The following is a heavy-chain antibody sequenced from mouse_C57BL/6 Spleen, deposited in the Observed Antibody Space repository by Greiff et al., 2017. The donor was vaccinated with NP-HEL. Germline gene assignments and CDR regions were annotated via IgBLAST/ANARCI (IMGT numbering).Heavy chain of an antibody. V-gene: IGHV5-6*01. CDR1: GFTFSSYG. J-gene: IGHJ4*01. CDR2: ISSGGSYT. CDR3: ARLADSSNYAMDY. D-gene: IGHD3-2*02. Sequence: EVQVVESGGDLVKPGGSLKLSCAASGFTFSSYGMSWVRQTPDKRLEWVATISSGGSYTYYPDSVKGRFTISRDNAKNTLYLQMSSLKSEDTAMYYCARLADSSNYAMDYWGQGTSVTVSS.